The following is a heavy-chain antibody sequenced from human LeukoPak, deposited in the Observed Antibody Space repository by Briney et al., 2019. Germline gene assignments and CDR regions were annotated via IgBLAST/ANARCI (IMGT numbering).Heavy chain of an antibody. CDR2: ISYDATNE. CDR3: ARPLTGGAFDI. D-gene: IGHD3-9*01. Sequence: GSLRLSCAASGFTFSNYGIHWVRQAPGKGLEWVAVISYDATNEYYTDSVKGRFTISRDNSRNTLYLQMNSLRAEDTAVYYCARPLTGGAFDIWGQGTMVTVSS. V-gene: IGHV3-30*03. CDR1: GFTFSNYG. J-gene: IGHJ3*02.